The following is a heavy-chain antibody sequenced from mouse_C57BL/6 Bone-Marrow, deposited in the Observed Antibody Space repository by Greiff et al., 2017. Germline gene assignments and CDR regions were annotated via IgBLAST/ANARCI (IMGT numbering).Heavy chain of an antibody. V-gene: IGHV2-6*01. CDR2: IWGVGST. CDR1: GFSLTSYG. D-gene: IGHD1-1*01. J-gene: IGHJ4*01. CDR3: ATHYYCSSYYAMDY. Sequence: VKLMESGPGLVAPSQSLSITCTVSGFSLTSYGVDWVRQSPGKGLEWLGVIWGVGSTNYNSALKSRLSISKDNSKSQVFLKMNSLQTDDTAMYYCATHYYCSSYYAMDYWGQGTSVTVSS.